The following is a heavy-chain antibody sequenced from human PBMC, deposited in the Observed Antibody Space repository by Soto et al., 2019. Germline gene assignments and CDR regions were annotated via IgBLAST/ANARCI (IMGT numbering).Heavy chain of an antibody. J-gene: IGHJ6*02. CDR2: ISAYNGNT. CDR3: ARDGVDTATGYYYGMDV. Sequence: ASVKVSRKASGYTFTSYGISWVRPAPGQGLEGMGWISAYNGNTNKAQRLQGRVTMTTDTSTSTAYMELRSLRSDDTAVYYCARDGVDTATGYYYGMDVWGQGTTVTVSS. V-gene: IGHV1-18*01. D-gene: IGHD5-18*01. CDR1: GYTFTSYG.